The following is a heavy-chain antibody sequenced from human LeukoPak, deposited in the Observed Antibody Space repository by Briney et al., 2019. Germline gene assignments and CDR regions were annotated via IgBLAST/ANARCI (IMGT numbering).Heavy chain of an antibody. CDR3: AREWQWLDEYYFDY. Sequence: SETLSLTCTVSGGSISSGGYYWSWIRQHPGKGLEWIGYIYYSGSTYYNPSLKGRVTISVDTSKNQFSLKLSSVTAADTAVYYCAREWQWLDEYYFDYWGQGTLVTVSS. V-gene: IGHV4-31*03. CDR1: GGSISSGGYY. J-gene: IGHJ4*02. CDR2: IYYSGST. D-gene: IGHD6-19*01.